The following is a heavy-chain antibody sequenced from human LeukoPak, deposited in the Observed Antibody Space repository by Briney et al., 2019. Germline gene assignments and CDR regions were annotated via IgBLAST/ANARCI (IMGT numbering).Heavy chain of an antibody. CDR3: ARDWRDYYDSSANSRGHFDY. D-gene: IGHD3-22*01. Sequence: PSETLSLTCTVSGGSISSNNYYWGWIRQPPGKGLEWIGNIYTTGSTYYNPSLKSRVTMSVDTSKNQFSLKLSSVTAADTAVYYCARDWRDYYDSSANSRGHFDYWGQGTLVTVSS. J-gene: IGHJ4*02. CDR1: GGSISSNNYY. CDR2: IYTTGST. V-gene: IGHV4-39*07.